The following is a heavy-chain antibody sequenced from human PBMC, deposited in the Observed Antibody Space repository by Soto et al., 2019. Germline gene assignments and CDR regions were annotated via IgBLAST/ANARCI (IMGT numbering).Heavy chain of an antibody. V-gene: IGHV2-70*01. Sequence: SGPTLVNPTQTLTLTCTFSGLSLSTTGMCVSWIRQPPGKSLEWLALIDWADDKYYSTSLKTRLTISKDTSKNQVVLTMTNVEPVDTATYFCARAVGGFTYGYPDYWCQGTLVTVSS. J-gene: IGHJ4*02. CDR2: IDWADDK. CDR1: GLSLSTTGMC. CDR3: ARAVGGFTYGYPDY. D-gene: IGHD5-18*01.